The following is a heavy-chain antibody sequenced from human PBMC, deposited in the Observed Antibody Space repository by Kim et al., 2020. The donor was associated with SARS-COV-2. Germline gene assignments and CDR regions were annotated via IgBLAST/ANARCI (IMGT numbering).Heavy chain of an antibody. V-gene: IGHV1-46*01. CDR3: ARDQWGTMGKAYYYYGMDV. CDR1: GYTFTSYY. Sequence: ASVKVSCKASGYTFTSYYMHWVRQAPGQGLEWMGIINPSGGSTSYAQKFQGRVTMTRDTSTSTVYMELSSLRSEDTAVYYCARDQWGTMGKAYYYYGMDVWGQGTTVTVSS. D-gene: IGHD2-8*01. J-gene: IGHJ6*02. CDR2: INPSGGST.